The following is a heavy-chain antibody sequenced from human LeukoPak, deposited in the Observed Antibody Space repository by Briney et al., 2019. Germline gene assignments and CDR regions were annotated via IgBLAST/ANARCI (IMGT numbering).Heavy chain of an antibody. J-gene: IGHJ4*02. V-gene: IGHV7-4-1*02. CDR3: AREDRLVGVSFDY. D-gene: IGHD1-26*01. Sequence: GASVKVSCKASGYSFTNYGLGWVRQAPGQGLEWMGWINTNTWVPTYAQGFTERFVLSLDTSVSTAYLQISALKADDTAVYFCAREDRLVGVSFDYWGQGTLVTVSS. CDR2: INTNTWVP. CDR1: GYSFTNYG.